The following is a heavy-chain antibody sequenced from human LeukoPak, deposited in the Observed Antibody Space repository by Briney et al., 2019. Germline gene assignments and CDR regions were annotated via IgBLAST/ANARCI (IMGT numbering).Heavy chain of an antibody. J-gene: IGHJ2*01. CDR3: ARDAYCSTTSCKEYFDL. V-gene: IGHV3-21*01. CDR1: GFTFSTYT. CDR2: ISSRSSYI. Sequence: GGSLRLSCAASGFTFSTYTMNWVRQAPGKGLEWVSSISSRSSYIYYADSVKGRFTISRDNAKNSLYLQMNSLRAEDTAVYYCARDAYCSTTSCKEYFDLWGRGTLVTVSS. D-gene: IGHD2-2*01.